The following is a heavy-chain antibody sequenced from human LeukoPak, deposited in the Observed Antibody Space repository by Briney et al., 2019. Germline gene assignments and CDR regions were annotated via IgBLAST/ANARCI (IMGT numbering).Heavy chain of an antibody. V-gene: IGHV4-59*08. CDR1: GGSISSYY. CDR3: SRTVCSGGSCYFGWFDP. CDR2: IYYSGST. J-gene: IGHJ5*02. D-gene: IGHD2-15*01. Sequence: SETLSLTCTVSGGSISSYYWSWIRQPPGKGLEWIGYIYYSGSTNYNPSLKSRVTISVDTSKNQFSLKLSSVTAADTAVYYCSRTVCSGGSCYFGWFDPWGQGTLVTVSS.